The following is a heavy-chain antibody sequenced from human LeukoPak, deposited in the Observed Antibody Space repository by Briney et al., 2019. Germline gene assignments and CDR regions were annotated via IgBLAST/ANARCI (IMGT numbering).Heavy chain of an antibody. J-gene: IGHJ4*02. CDR3: AKGSGIAAASFDY. Sequence: GGSLRLSCAASGFTFSNYGLSWLRQARGKGLEWVSDISWNSGSIGYGDSVKGRFTIHRDNDKNSLYLQMNNLRAEDTALYYCAKGSGIAAASFDYWGQGTLVTVSS. CDR2: ISWNSGSI. V-gene: IGHV3-9*01. D-gene: IGHD6-13*01. CDR1: GFTFSNYG.